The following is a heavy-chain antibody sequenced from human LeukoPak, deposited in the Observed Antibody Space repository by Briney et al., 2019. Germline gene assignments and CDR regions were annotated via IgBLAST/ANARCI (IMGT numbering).Heavy chain of an antibody. CDR1: GFTFDDYG. D-gene: IGHD3-9*01. V-gene: IGHV3-20*04. CDR3: ARVLRYFDWLPIDY. J-gene: IGHJ4*02. CDR2: INWNGGST. Sequence: GGSLRLSCAASGFTFDDYGMSWVRQAPGKGLEWVSGINWNGGSTGYADSVKGRFTISRDNAKNSLYLQMNSLRAEDTALYYCARVLRYFDWLPIDYWGQGTLVTVSS.